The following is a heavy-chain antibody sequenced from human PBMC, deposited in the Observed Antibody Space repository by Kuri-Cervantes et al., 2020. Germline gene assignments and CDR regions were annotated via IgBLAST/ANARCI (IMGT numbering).Heavy chain of an antibody. Sequence: GESLKISCAASDFTFSTYAMHWVRQAPGKGLEWVAVISYDGSNKYYADSVKGRFTISRDNSKNTLYLQMNSLRAEDTAVYYCARGEGCQLLYRGPLDYWGQGTLVTVSS. CDR3: ARGEGCQLLYRGPLDY. CDR2: ISYDGSNK. V-gene: IGHV3-30-3*01. J-gene: IGHJ4*02. CDR1: DFTFSTYA. D-gene: IGHD2-2*02.